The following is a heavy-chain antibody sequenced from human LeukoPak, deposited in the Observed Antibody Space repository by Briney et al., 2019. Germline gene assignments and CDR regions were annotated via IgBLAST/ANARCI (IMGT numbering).Heavy chain of an antibody. CDR2: INPSGGST. CDR1: GYTFTSYY. Sequence: GASVKVSCKASGYTFTSYYMHWVRQAPGQGLEWMGIINPSGGSTSYAQKFQGRVTMTRDTSTSTVYMELSSLRSEDTAVYYCAREGDTAMARTPNFYHWGQGTLVTVSS. CDR3: AREGDTAMARTPNFYH. D-gene: IGHD5-18*01. V-gene: IGHV1-46*01. J-gene: IGHJ4*02.